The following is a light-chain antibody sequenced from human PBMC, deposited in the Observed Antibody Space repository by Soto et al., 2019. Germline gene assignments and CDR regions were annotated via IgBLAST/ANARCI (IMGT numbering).Light chain of an antibody. J-gene: IGKJ2*01. V-gene: IGKV3-20*01. Sequence: IVLTQSPGTLSLSPGETATLSCRASQSLRSSYVAWYQQRAGQAPRLLIYGGSSRATGFPDKFSGSGAGTDFTITISRQDPEDSAVYYCHCQEFPTSRVYTFGQGTRLEIK. CDR1: QSLRSSY. CDR2: GGS. CDR3: HCQEFPTSRVYT.